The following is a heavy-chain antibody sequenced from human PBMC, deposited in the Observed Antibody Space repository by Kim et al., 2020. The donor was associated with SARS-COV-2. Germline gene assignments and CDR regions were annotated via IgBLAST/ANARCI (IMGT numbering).Heavy chain of an antibody. CDR2: ISGSGGST. J-gene: IGHJ6*02. CDR3: AILLGGYYGMDV. Sequence: GGSLRLSCAASGFTFSSYAMSWVRQAPGKGLEWVSAISGSGGSTYYADSVKGRFTISRDNSKNTLYLQMNSLRAEDTAVYYCAILLGGYYGMDVWGQGTTVTVSS. V-gene: IGHV3-23*01. CDR1: GFTFSSYA.